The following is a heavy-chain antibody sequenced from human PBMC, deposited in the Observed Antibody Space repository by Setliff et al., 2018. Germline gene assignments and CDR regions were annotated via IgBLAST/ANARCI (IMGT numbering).Heavy chain of an antibody. Sequence: LSLTCTVSGGSISSHYWSWIRQPPGKGLEWIGNIFDSGNTNYNSSLKSRVTISVDTSKNQFSLKLSSVTAADSAVYYCARHIRRGCSVTSCQNWFDPWGQGTLVTVSS. CDR1: GGSISSHY. D-gene: IGHD2-15*01. CDR3: ARHIRRGCSVTSCQNWFDP. J-gene: IGHJ5*02. V-gene: IGHV4-59*11. CDR2: IFDSGNT.